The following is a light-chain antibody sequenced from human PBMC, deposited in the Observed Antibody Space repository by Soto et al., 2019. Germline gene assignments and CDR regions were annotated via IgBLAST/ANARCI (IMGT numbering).Light chain of an antibody. CDR3: QRYNDWPPYS. Sequence: EIVMTQSPATLSVSPGERATLSCRASQSISSHLAWYQHKVGQAPRLLIYGASTRATGIPARFSGSGSGTEFTLTISSLQSEDFAVYFCQRYNDWPPYSSGQGTKLEFK. V-gene: IGKV3-15*01. J-gene: IGKJ2*03. CDR1: QSISSH. CDR2: GAS.